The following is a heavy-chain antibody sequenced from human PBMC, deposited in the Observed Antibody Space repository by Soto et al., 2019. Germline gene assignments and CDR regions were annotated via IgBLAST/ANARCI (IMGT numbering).Heavy chain of an antibody. D-gene: IGHD2-21*02. CDR3: VRDLTVGGFFDP. CDR2: VYYSGIT. Sequence: SDTLCLTYTVSGGSFPSYDVRWIRQPPGKGPEWIGYVYYSGITNYNPSLKSRVTMSVDTSKNQFSLKLTSVTAADTAVYYCVRDLTVGGFFDPWGQGTLVTVS. V-gene: IGHV4-59*01. CDR1: GGSFPSYD. J-gene: IGHJ5*02.